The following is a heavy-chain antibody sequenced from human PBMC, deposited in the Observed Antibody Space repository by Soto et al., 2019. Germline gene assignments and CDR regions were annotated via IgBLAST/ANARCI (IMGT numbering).Heavy chain of an antibody. CDR2: INPGDSET. Sequence: PGESLKISCKSSGYSFTNYWIAWVRQMPGKGPEWMAIINPGDSETKYSPSFQGLVTISADKSINTAFLQWGSLKASDTAMYYCARHVTYYDILSGYFFDYWGQGTQVTVSS. CDR3: ARHVTYYDILSGYFFDY. D-gene: IGHD3-9*01. CDR1: GYSFTNYW. J-gene: IGHJ4*02. V-gene: IGHV5-51*01.